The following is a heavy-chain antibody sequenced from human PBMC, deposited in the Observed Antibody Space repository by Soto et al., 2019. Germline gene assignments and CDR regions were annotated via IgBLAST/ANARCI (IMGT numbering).Heavy chain of an antibody. CDR1: GFTVSSNY. D-gene: IGHD5-12*01. CDR3: ARGRWLRLFDY. Sequence: GGSLRLSCAASGFTVSSNYMSWVRQALGKGLEWVSIIYSGGATYYADTVRGRFTISKDNSKNTAYLQMNSLRAEDTAVYYCARGRWLRLFDYWGQGTPVTVSS. J-gene: IGHJ4*02. CDR2: IYSGGAT. V-gene: IGHV3-53*01.